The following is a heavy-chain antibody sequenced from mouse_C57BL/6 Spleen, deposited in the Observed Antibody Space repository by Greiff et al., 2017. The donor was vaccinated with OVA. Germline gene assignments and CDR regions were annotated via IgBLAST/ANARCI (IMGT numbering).Heavy chain of an antibody. V-gene: IGHV5-9-1*02. Sequence: VQLKESGEGLVKPGGSLKLSCAASGFTFSSYAMSWVRQTPEKRLEWVAYISSGGDYIYYADTVKGRFTISRDNARNTLYLQMSSLKSEDTAMYYCTRDRNDYSFAYWGQGTLVTVSA. D-gene: IGHD2-4*01. CDR1: GFTFSSYA. J-gene: IGHJ3*01. CDR3: TRDRNDYSFAY. CDR2: ISSGGDYI.